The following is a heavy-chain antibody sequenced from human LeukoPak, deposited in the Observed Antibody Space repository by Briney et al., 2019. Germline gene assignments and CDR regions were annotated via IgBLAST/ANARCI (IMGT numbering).Heavy chain of an antibody. V-gene: IGHV3-23*01. CDR1: GFTFSSYA. CDR3: SIAVAGTPMGY. Sequence: PGRSLRLSCAASGFTFSSYAMSWVRQAPGKGLEWVSAISGSGGSTYYADSVKGRFTISRGNSKNTLYLQMNSLRAEDTAVYYCSIAVAGTPMGYWGQGTLVTVSS. D-gene: IGHD6-19*01. J-gene: IGHJ4*02. CDR2: ISGSGGST.